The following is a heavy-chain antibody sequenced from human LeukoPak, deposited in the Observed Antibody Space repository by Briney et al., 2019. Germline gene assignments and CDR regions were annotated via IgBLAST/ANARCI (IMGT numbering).Heavy chain of an antibody. J-gene: IGHJ4*02. Sequence: GGSVTLLCAASRLLFNNYDKYWPRQSTGKARVWVSGISYSGGITYYAESVEGRFTIVRDNSKNTVFLLMNSLGADDTAVYYCGKTTAGYSSGRYPGWPIDSWGQGTLVTVSA. CDR3: GKTTAGYSSGRYPGWPIDS. CDR1: RLLFNNYD. CDR2: ISYSGGIT. D-gene: IGHD6-19*01. V-gene: IGHV3-23*01.